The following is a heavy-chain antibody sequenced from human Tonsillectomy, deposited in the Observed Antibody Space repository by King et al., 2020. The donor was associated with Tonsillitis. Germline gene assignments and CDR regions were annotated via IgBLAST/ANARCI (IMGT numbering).Heavy chain of an antibody. D-gene: IGHD6-19*01. V-gene: IGHV3-9*01. CDR2: ISWNSGSI. Sequence: EVQLVESGGGLVQPGRSLRLSCAASGFTFDDYAMHWVRQAPGKGLEWVSGISWNSGSIGYADSVKGRFTISRDNAKNSLYLQMNSLGAEGTALYYCAKDREQWLVAPFEYWGQGTLVTVSS. J-gene: IGHJ4*02. CDR3: AKDREQWLVAPFEY. CDR1: GFTFDDYA.